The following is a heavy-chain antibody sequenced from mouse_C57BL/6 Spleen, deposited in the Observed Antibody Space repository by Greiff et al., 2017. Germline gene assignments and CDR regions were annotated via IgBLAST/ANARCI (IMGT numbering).Heavy chain of an antibody. D-gene: IGHD1-1*01. V-gene: IGHV10-1*01. CDR3: VRQYYGSSYHFDY. Sequence: EVQLVESGGGLVQPKGSLKLSCAASGFSFNTYAMNWVRQAPGKGLEWVARIRSKSNNYATYYADSVKDRFTISRDDSESMLYLQMNNLKTEDTAMYYCVRQYYGSSYHFDYWGQGTTLTVSS. CDR1: GFSFNTYA. J-gene: IGHJ2*01. CDR2: IRSKSNNYAT.